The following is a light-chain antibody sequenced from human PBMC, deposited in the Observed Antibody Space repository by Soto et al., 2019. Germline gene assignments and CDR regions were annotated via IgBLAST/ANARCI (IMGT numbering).Light chain of an antibody. V-gene: IGLV2-23*01. Sequence: QSALTQPASVSGSPGQSITISCTGTNSDVGNYNLVSWYQLHSGKAPKLMIYEGSKRPSGVSNRFSGSKSGNTASLTISGLQAGDEADYYCCSYAGSSTSVFGGGTKLTVL. CDR2: EGS. J-gene: IGLJ2*01. CDR1: NSDVGNYNL. CDR3: CSYAGSSTSV.